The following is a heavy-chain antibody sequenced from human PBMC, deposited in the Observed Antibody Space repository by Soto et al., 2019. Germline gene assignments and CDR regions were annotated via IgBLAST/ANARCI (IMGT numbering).Heavy chain of an antibody. CDR2: IYYSGST. Sequence: PSETLSLTCTVPGGSVSSGSYYWSWVRQPPGRGLEWIGYIYYSGSTNYNPSLKSRVSISLETSKNQFSLKLSSVTAADTAVYYFVIEGDRTANPFDFWGPGTLVTVSS. CDR3: VIEGDRTANPFDF. J-gene: IGHJ4*02. CDR1: GGSVSSGSYY. V-gene: IGHV4-61*01. D-gene: IGHD1-1*01.